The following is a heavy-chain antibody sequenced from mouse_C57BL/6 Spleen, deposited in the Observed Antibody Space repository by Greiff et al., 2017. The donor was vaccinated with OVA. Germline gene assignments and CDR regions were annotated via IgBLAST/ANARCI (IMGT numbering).Heavy chain of an antibody. CDR3: ARHEAGDYYGPSGFAY. V-gene: IGHV1-62-2*01. CDR1: GYTFTEYT. Sequence: VKLQESGAELVKPGASVKLSCKASGYTFTEYTIHWVKQRSGQGLEWIGWFYPGSGSIKYNEKFKDKATLTADKSSSTVYMELSRLTSEDSAVYFCARHEAGDYYGPSGFAYWGQGTLVTVSA. D-gene: IGHD1-1*01. CDR2: FYPGSGSI. J-gene: IGHJ3*01.